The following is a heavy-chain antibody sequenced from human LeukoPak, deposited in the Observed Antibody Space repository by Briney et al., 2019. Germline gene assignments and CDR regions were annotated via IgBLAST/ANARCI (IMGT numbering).Heavy chain of an antibody. D-gene: IGHD3-3*01. Sequence: SETLSLTCTVSGASISSGSHHWSWIRQPAGKGLEWIARIYTTGSTNYNPSLKSRVSISVDMSKNKFSLKSCSVTAPATAVAYCARDKGGFLYCWEYDSWGQGTLVTVSS. CDR3: ARDKGGFLYCWEYDS. J-gene: IGHJ5*01. CDR2: IYTTGST. V-gene: IGHV4-61*02. CDR1: GASISSGSHH.